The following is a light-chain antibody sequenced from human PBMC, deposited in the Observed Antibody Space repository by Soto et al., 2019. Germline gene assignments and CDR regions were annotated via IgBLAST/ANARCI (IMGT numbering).Light chain of an antibody. V-gene: IGKV1-27*01. Sequence: DIPINQSPSSLSASVGERVTIACRASQGIGEYLSWYQQKPGKVPKLLIYAASTLQSGVPSRFSGSGSGTDFTLTISSLQPEDIATYYCQQYNSAPRFTFGPGTKVDIK. J-gene: IGKJ3*01. CDR1: QGIGEY. CDR2: AAS. CDR3: QQYNSAPRFT.